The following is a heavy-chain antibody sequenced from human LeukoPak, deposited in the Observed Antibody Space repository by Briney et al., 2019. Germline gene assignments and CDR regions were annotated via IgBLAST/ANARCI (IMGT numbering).Heavy chain of an antibody. CDR3: AKTSGSGNYYYYYYGMDV. J-gene: IGHJ6*02. Sequence: GGSLRLPCAASGLTFSGSAMSWARQAPGKGLEWVSLISGSGNSTYYADSVKGRFTISRDNSKNTLYLQMNSLRAEDTAVYYCAKTSGSGNYYYYYYGMDVWGQGTTVTVSS. CDR1: GLTFSGSA. CDR2: ISGSGNST. D-gene: IGHD3-10*01. V-gene: IGHV3-23*01.